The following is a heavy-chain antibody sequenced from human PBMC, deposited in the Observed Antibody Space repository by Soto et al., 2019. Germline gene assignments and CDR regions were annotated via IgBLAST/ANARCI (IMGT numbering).Heavy chain of an antibody. CDR1: GYRFVDYY. CDR2: INPRGGDS. D-gene: IGHD2-21*01. J-gene: IGHJ6*02. CDR3: ARVHCGGDCRPGEWFYYYGVDV. Sequence: RASVKVSCKASGYRFVDYYIHWVRQAPGQGLEWMGIINPRGGDSRYAQKFQGRVTMTRDTSTSTVYMDLRGLTSEDTATYYCARVHCGGDCRPGEWFYYYGVDVWGQGTTVTVSS. V-gene: IGHV1-46*01.